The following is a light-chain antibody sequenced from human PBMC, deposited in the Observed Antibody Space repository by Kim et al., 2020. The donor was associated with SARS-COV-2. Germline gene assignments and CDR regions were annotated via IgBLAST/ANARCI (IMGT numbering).Light chain of an antibody. CDR3: QQYDNSLYT. CDR2: ATS. CDR1: QSVSSTN. J-gene: IGKJ2*01. V-gene: IGKV3-20*01. Sequence: LSPGESLTLSCSATQSVSSTNLAWYHQRPGQAPRLLIYATSTRAKGIPDRFSGSGSGTDFTLTISRLEPEDFAVYYCQQYDNSLYTFGQGTKLEI.